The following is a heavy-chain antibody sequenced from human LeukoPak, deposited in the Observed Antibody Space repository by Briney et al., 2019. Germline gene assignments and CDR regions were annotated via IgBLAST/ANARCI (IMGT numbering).Heavy chain of an antibody. CDR3: ARGWRGRRGSDGYYFDY. CDR2: MNPNSGNT. Sequence: ASVKVSCKASGGTFSSYAINWVRQATGQGLEWMGWMNPNSGNTGYAQKFQGRVTITRNTSISTAYMELSSLGSDDTAVYYCARGWRGRRGSDGYYFDYWGQGILVTVSS. D-gene: IGHD1-26*01. J-gene: IGHJ4*02. V-gene: IGHV1-8*03. CDR1: GGTFSSYA.